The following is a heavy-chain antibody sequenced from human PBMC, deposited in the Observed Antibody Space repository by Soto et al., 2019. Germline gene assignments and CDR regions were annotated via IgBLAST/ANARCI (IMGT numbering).Heavy chain of an antibody. D-gene: IGHD1-1*01. V-gene: IGHV3-21*01. J-gene: IGHJ4*02. CDR1: GFTFSSYS. Sequence: PGGSLRLSCAASGFTFSSYSMNWVRQAPGKGLEWVSSISSSSSYIYYADSVEGRFTISRDNAKNSLYLQMNSLRAEDTAVYYCARVGSGHSPYFDYWGQGTLVTVSS. CDR2: ISSSSSYI. CDR3: ARVGSGHSPYFDY.